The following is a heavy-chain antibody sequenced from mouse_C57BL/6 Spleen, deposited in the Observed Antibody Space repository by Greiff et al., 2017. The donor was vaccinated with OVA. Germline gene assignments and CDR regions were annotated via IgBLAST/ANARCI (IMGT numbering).Heavy chain of an antibody. V-gene: IGHV1-4*01. CDR2: INPSSGYT. Sequence: VQLQQSGAELARPGASVKMSCKASGYTFTSYTMHWVKQRPGQGLEWIGYINPSSGYTKYNQKFKDKATLTADKSSSTAYMQLSSLTSEDSAVYYCARSDTTVPLDYWGQGTTLTVSS. J-gene: IGHJ2*01. CDR1: GYTFTSYT. CDR3: ARSDTTVPLDY. D-gene: IGHD1-1*01.